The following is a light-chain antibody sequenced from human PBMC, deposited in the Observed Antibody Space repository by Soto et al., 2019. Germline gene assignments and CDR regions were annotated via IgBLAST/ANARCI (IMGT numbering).Light chain of an antibody. J-gene: IGKJ1*01. CDR3: QQYNNYFTWA. Sequence: DIQMTQSPSTLSASVGDRVTITCRASQTIDSWLAWYQQRPGKAPKLLIYKASNLESGVPSRFSGSGSGTEFTLTISSLQPDDFATYYCQQYNNYFTWAFGQGTKVEIK. CDR1: QTIDSW. V-gene: IGKV1-5*03. CDR2: KAS.